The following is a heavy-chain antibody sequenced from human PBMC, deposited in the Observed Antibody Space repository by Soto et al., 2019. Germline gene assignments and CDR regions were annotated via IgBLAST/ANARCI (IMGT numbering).Heavy chain of an antibody. V-gene: IGHV4-59*01. CDR1: GGSISSYY. CDR2: IYYSGST. CDR3: ARGKVVVVAATPHYFDY. J-gene: IGHJ4*02. D-gene: IGHD2-15*01. Sequence: PSETLSLTCTVSGGSISSYYWSWIRQPPGKGLEWIGYIYYSGSTNNNPSLKSRVTISVDTSKNQFSLKLSSVTAADTAVYYCARGKVVVVAATPHYFDYWGQGTLVTVSS.